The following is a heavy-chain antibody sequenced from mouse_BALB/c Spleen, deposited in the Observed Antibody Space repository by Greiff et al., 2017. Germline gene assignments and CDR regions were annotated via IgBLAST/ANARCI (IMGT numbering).Heavy chain of an antibody. D-gene: IGHD2-14*01. CDR3: ARGRDYRYDVAWFAY. CDR1: GFTFSSYA. Sequence: EVHLVESGGGLVKPGGSLKLSCAASGFTFSSYAMSWVRQTPEKRLEWVASISSGGSTYYPDSVKGRFTISRDNARNILYLQMSSLRSEDTAMYYCARGRDYRYDVAWFAYWGQGTLVTVSA. J-gene: IGHJ3*01. V-gene: IGHV5-6-5*01. CDR2: ISSGGST.